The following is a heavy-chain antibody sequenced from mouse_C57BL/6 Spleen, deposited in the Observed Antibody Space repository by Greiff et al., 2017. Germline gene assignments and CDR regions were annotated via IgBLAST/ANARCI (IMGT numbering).Heavy chain of an antibody. D-gene: IGHD1-1*01. Sequence: VQPQQPGAELVKPGASVKLSCKASGYTFTSYWMHWVKQRPGQGLEWIGMIHPNSGSTNYNEKFKSKATLTVDKSSSTAYMQLSSLTSEDSAVYYCARDYYYGSSYFDVWGTGTTVTVSS. J-gene: IGHJ1*03. CDR2: IHPNSGST. CDR1: GYTFTSYW. V-gene: IGHV1-64*01. CDR3: ARDYYYGSSYFDV.